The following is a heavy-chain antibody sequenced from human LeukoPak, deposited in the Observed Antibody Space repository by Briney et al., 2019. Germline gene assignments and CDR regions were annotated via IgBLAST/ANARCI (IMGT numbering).Heavy chain of an antibody. D-gene: IGHD1-1*01. CDR2: INHSGST. V-gene: IGHV4-34*01. J-gene: IGHJ2*01. CDR3: ARVEVAVQLWYFYL. CDR1: GGSFSGYY. Sequence: SETLTLTCAVYGGSFSGYYWSWIRQPPGKGLEWIGEINHSGSTNYNPSLKSRVTISVDTSKNQFSLKLSSVTAADTAVYYCARVEVAVQLWYFYLWGRGPLVTVSS.